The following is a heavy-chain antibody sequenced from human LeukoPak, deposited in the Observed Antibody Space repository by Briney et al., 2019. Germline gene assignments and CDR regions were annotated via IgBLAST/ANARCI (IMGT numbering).Heavy chain of an antibody. J-gene: IGHJ6*03. V-gene: IGHV3-53*01. Sequence: PGGSLRLSCAASGFTVSSNYMSWVRQAPGKGPEWVSVIYSGGSTYYADSVKGRFTISRDNSKNTLYLQMDSLRAEDTAVYYCARDPTYYYGSNYYYMDVWGKGTTVTVSS. CDR2: IYSGGST. D-gene: IGHD3-10*01. CDR1: GFTVSSNY. CDR3: ARDPTYYYGSNYYYMDV.